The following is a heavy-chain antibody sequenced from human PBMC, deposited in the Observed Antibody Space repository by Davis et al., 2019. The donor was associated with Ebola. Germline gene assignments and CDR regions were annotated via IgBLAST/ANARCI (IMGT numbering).Heavy chain of an antibody. D-gene: IGHD3-22*01. CDR1: GGTFSSYA. V-gene: IGHV1-8*02. CDR3: ARAYDSSGYYPIYYYYYMDV. J-gene: IGHJ6*03. Sequence: ASVKVSCKASGGTFSSYAISWVRQATGQGLEWMGWMNPNSGNTGYAQKFQGRVTMTRNTSISTAYMELSSLRSEDTAVYYCARAYDSSGYYPIYYYYYMDVWGKGTTVTVSS. CDR2: MNPNSGNT.